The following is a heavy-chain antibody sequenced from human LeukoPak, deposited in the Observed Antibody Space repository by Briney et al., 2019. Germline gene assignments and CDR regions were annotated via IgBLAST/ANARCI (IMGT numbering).Heavy chain of an antibody. CDR3: ARGMTLRITMIVVDDAFDI. V-gene: IGHV1-2*02. D-gene: IGHD3-22*01. CDR1: GYTFTGYY. CDR2: INPNSGGT. Sequence: ASVTVSCKASGYTFTGYYMHWVRQAPGQGLEWMGWINPNSGGTNYAQKFQGRVTMTRDTSISIAYMELSRLRSDDTAVYYCARGMTLRITMIVVDDAFDIWGQGTMVTVSS. J-gene: IGHJ3*02.